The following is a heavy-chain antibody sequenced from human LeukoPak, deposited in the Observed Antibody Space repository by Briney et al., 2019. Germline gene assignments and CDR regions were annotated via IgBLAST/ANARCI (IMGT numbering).Heavy chain of an antibody. D-gene: IGHD6-6*01. V-gene: IGHV3-23*01. CDR2: ISGSGDIT. CDR3: AKEFQPIAA. Sequence: GGSLRLSCAASGFTFSSYAMSWVRQAPGKGLQWVSVISGSGDITYHADSVKGRYTISRDNSKNTLYLQMNSLRAEDTAVYYCAKEFQPIAAWGQGTLVTVSS. J-gene: IGHJ4*02. CDR1: GFTFSSYA.